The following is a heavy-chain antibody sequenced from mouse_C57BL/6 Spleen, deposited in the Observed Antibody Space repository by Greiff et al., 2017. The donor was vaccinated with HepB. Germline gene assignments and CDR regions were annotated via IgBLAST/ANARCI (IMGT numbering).Heavy chain of an antibody. D-gene: IGHD1-1*01. CDR3: ARHGEDPYDYGSSYGYFDV. CDR2: FYPGSGSI. Sequence: QVQLQQSGAELVKPGASVKLSCKASGYTFTEYTIHWVKQRSGQGLEWIGWFYPGSGSIKYNEKFKDKATLTADKSSSTVYMELSRLTSEDSAVYFCARHGEDPYDYGSSYGYFDVWGTGTTVTVAS. V-gene: IGHV1-62-2*01. CDR1: GYTFTEYT. J-gene: IGHJ1*03.